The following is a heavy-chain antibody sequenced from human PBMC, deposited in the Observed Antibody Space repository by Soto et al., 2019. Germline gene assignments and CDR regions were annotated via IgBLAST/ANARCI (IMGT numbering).Heavy chain of an antibody. V-gene: IGHV3-64D*06. Sequence: PGGSLRLSCSGSGFTFSAFPIHWVRQTQGKGLEYVSALSGDGGSPYYADSVRGRFTISRDNSVNTVYLQVTSLRVEDTATYYWVVAQPGTSCFPYWAPVPL. J-gene: IGHJ4*02. D-gene: IGHD7-27*01. CDR1: GFTFSAFP. CDR3: VVAQPGTSCFPY. CDR2: LSGDGGSP.